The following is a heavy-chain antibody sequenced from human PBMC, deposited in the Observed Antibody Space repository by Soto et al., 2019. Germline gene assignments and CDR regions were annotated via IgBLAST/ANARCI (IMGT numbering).Heavy chain of an antibody. J-gene: IGHJ4*02. CDR2: IWYDGSNK. Sequence: PGGSLRLSCAASGFTFSSYGMHWVRQAPGKGLEWVAVIWYDGSNKYYADSVKGRFTISRDNSKNTLYLQMNSLRAEDTAVYYCAREGRIAVAVDFDYWGQGTLVTVSS. CDR3: AREGRIAVAVDFDY. D-gene: IGHD6-19*01. CDR1: GFTFSSYG. V-gene: IGHV3-33*01.